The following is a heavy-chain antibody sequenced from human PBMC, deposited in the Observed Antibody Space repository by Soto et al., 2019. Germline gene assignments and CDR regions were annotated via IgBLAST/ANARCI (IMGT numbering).Heavy chain of an antibody. CDR2: MNAKSGDT. V-gene: IGHV1-8*01. CDR3: ARGNSFNYAGFDV. Sequence: QAHLEQSGAEVKRPGASVKVSCKASGYTFSDFDINWLRQAAGQGPEWMGWMNAKSGDTFSAHRFQGKFNMTWDTSLSTAYMEVGILTSDDAAIYYCARGNSFNYAGFDVWGHGTTVGDSS. J-gene: IGHJ6*02. CDR1: GYTFSDFD. D-gene: IGHD3-16*01.